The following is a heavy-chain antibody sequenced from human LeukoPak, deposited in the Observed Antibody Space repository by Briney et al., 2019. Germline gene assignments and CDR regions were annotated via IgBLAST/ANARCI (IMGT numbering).Heavy chain of an antibody. CDR3: ARVVLWFGVFFV. CDR2: ISSSSSTI. J-gene: IGHJ4*02. Sequence: PGGAPRRSCAASGVTFISYSMNWVRQDPGKGLEGVSYISSSSSTIYYADSVQGRFTISRDDAKNSRYVQMNSLRAEDTAVYYCARVVLWFGVFFVWGQGTLVTVSA. V-gene: IGHV3-48*01. CDR1: GVTFISYS. D-gene: IGHD3-10*01.